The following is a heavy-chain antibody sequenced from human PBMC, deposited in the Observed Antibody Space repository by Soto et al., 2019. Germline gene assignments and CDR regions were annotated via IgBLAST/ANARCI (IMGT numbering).Heavy chain of an antibody. D-gene: IGHD3-16*01. CDR2: ISGSGIST. CDR1: GFTFSSYA. J-gene: IGHJ4*02. V-gene: IGHV3-23*01. CDR3: AKAAGRSAYDYYDY. Sequence: DVQLLESGGGLVQPGGSLRLSCAASGFTFSSYAMTWVRQAPGKGLEWVSGISGSGISTYYADSVKGRFTISRDNSKNTLYMQMNRLRADDTAVYYCAKAAGRSAYDYYDYWGQGTLVTVSS.